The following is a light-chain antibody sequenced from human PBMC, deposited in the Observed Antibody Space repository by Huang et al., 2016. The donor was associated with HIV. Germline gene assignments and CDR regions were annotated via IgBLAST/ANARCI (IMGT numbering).Light chain of an antibody. J-gene: IGKJ2*01. CDR3: QQYNNWPPVT. CDR1: PSVSSN. Sequence: EVVMTQSPAPLSVSPGERATLSCRASPSVSSNLAWYQQKHGQAPRLLIYGASTRATGIPARFSGSGSGTEFTLTISSLQSEDFAVYYCQQYNNWPPVTFGQGTKLEIK. CDR2: GAS. V-gene: IGKV3D-15*01.